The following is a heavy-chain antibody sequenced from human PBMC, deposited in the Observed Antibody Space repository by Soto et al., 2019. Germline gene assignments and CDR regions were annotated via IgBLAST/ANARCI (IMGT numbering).Heavy chain of an antibody. Sequence: PGGSLRLSCAASGFIFNTYSMDWVRQAPGKGLEWVASISPSGSYMYYGDSLKGRFTVSRDNAKNSLYLQMDSLRADDTAIYYCASFGPITCDCWGQGTLVT. J-gene: IGHJ4*02. CDR1: GFIFNTYS. CDR2: ISPSGSYM. D-gene: IGHD3-3*01. CDR3: ASFGPITCDC. V-gene: IGHV3-21*01.